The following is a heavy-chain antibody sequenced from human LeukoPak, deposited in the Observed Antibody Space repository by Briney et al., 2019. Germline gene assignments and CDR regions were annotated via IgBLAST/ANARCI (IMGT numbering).Heavy chain of an antibody. Sequence: GGSLRLSCAASGFTFSSYSMNWVRHAPGKGLEWVSSISSSSSYIYYADSVKGRFTISRDNAKNSLYLQMNSLRAEDTAVYYCARDPDIVVVPAAMYYYYGMDVWGQGTTVTVSS. J-gene: IGHJ6*02. CDR3: ARDPDIVVVPAAMYYYYGMDV. CDR1: GFTFSSYS. D-gene: IGHD2-2*01. CDR2: ISSSSSYI. V-gene: IGHV3-21*01.